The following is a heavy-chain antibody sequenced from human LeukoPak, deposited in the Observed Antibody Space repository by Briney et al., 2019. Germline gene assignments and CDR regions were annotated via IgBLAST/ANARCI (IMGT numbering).Heavy chain of an antibody. CDR1: EFSLSTSGMR. CDR2: IDWDDEK. D-gene: IGHD3-22*01. V-gene: IGHV2-70*04. CDR3: ARKSSGYYFDY. Sequence: KESGPALVKPTQTLTLTCTFSEFSLSTSGMRVSWIRQPPGKALEWLARIDWDDEKFYSTSLKTRLTISKDTSKNQVVLTMTNMDPVDTATYYCARKSSGYYFDYWGQGTLVTVSS. J-gene: IGHJ4*02.